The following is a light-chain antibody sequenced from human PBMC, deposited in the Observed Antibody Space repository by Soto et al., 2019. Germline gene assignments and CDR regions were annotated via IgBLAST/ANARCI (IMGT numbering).Light chain of an antibody. V-gene: IGKV3-20*01. J-gene: IGKJ2*01. Sequence: EIVLTQSPGTLSLSPGDRATLSCRASQSVSSSYLAWYQQKPGQAPRLLIYGASSRATGIPDRFSGSGSGTDFTLTISRLEPEDFALYYCQQYGSSPYTFGQGTKLEI. CDR2: GAS. CDR3: QQYGSSPYT. CDR1: QSVSSSY.